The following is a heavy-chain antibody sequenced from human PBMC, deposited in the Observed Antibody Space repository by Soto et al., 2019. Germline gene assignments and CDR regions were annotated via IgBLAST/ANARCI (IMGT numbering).Heavy chain of an antibody. CDR1: GFTFSSYA. Sequence: GGSLRLSCAASGFTFSSYAMSWVRQAPGKGLEWVSAISGSGGSTYYADSVKGRFTISRDNSKNTLYLQMNSLRAEDTAVYYCAKDRSAVDSPGGFDPWGQGTLVTVSS. CDR3: AKDRSAVDSPGGFDP. CDR2: ISGSGGST. D-gene: IGHD2-21*01. J-gene: IGHJ5*02. V-gene: IGHV3-23*01.